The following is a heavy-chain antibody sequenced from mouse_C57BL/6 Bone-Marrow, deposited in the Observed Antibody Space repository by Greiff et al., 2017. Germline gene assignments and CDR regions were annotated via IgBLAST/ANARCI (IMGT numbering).Heavy chain of an antibody. CDR3: SRQVTTVLATKYFDV. V-gene: IGHV5-9*01. J-gene: IGHJ1*03. CDR2: ISGGGGNT. CDR1: GFTFSSYT. D-gene: IGHD1-1*01. Sequence: EVMLVESGGGLVKPGGSLKLSCAASGFTFSSYTMSWVRQTPEKRLQWVAAISGGGGNTYYPDRVKGLFTISSDNDKNILYLQMSSLRSEDTALYYCSRQVTTVLATKYFDVWGTGTTVTVSS.